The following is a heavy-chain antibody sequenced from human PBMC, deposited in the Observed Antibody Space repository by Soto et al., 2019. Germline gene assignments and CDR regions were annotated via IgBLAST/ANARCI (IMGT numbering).Heavy chain of an antibody. CDR3: ARRDSPPHYQY. CDR2: IYYSGST. J-gene: IGHJ4*02. Sequence: QLQLQESGPGLVKPSETLSLTCTVSGGSISSSSYYWGWIRQPPGKGLEWIGSIYYSGSTYYNPSLKSRVTISVDTSKNQFSLKLSSVTAADTAVYYCARRDSPPHYQYWGQGTLVTVSS. V-gene: IGHV4-39*01. CDR1: GGSISSSSYY. D-gene: IGHD3-22*01.